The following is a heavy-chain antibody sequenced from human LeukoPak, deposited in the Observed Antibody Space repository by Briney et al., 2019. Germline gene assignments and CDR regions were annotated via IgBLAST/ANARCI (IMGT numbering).Heavy chain of an antibody. Sequence: SETLSLTCSVSGGSISSSSYYWGWIRQPPGKGLEWIGRNYYSGSTYYNPSLKSRVTISVDTSKNQFSLKLSSVTAADTAVYYCMRDPAVYYYGSGTTNWFDPWDQGTLVTVSS. CDR2: NYYSGST. CDR3: MRDPAVYYYGSGTTNWFDP. D-gene: IGHD3-10*01. CDR1: GGSISSSSYY. V-gene: IGHV4-39*07. J-gene: IGHJ5*02.